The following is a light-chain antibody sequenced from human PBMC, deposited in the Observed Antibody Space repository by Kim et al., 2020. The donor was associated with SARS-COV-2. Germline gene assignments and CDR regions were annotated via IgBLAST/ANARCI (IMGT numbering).Light chain of an antibody. CDR1: SSNIGSES. Sequence: QSVLTQPPSASGNPGQRVTISCSGSSSNIGSESVNWYQQRPGTAPKLLIHSDYQRPSGVPDRFSGSKSGTSASLAISGLQSEDEADYYCAAWDGSLNGWLFGGGTKLTVL. CDR2: SDY. J-gene: IGLJ3*02. CDR3: AAWDGSLNGWL. V-gene: IGLV1-44*01.